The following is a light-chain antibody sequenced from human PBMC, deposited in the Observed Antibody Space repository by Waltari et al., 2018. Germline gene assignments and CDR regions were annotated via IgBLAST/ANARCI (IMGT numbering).Light chain of an antibody. Sequence: EIVLTQSPGTLSLSPGERVTLSCKASQSFSSSYLAWFQQKPGQTPRLLIYGASTRASGIPDRFSGSGSGTDFTLTINRLQPEDFAVYSCHQYGNSPFTFGQGTRLEIK. V-gene: IGKV3-20*01. CDR2: GAS. CDR3: HQYGNSPFT. CDR1: QSFSSSY. J-gene: IGKJ5*01.